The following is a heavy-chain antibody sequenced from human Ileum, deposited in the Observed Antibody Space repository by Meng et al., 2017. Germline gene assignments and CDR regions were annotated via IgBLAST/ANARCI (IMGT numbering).Heavy chain of an antibody. V-gene: IGHV3-73*01. CDR1: GFTFSDSA. CDR3: SASGTYSKWGLAH. Sequence: EVQLVESGGGLFQPGGSLKLSCAASGFTFSDSAMHWVRQAAGKGLEWVGRIRSKPNMFATAYATSVKGRFTISRGDSKNTAYLQINTLKTEDTAVYYCSASGTYSKWGLAHWGQGTLVTVSS. J-gene: IGHJ4*02. CDR2: IRSKPNMFAT. D-gene: IGHD3-10*01.